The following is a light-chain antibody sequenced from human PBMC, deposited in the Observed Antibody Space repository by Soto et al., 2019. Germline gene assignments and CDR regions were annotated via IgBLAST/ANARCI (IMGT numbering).Light chain of an antibody. V-gene: IGKV1-39*01. CDR2: ASS. J-gene: IGKJ4*01. CDR1: QSVSDY. Sequence: DIQMTQSPSSLSASIGDRVSITCRASQSVSDYLNWYQRKPGTAPKLLIFASSTLQSGVPSRFSGSGSGTDFTLTISSLQPEDFATYYCQQYNTFLTFGGGTKVDIK. CDR3: QQYNTFLT.